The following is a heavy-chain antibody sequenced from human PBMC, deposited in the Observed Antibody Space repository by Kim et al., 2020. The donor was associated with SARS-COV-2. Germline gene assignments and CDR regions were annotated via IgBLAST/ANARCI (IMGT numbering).Heavy chain of an antibody. CDR1: GFTFSDSG. CDR3: ARDVGGSIDY. D-gene: IGHD2-15*01. J-gene: IGHJ4*02. V-gene: IGHV3-30-3*01. CDR2: ISKDVSDK. Sequence: GGSLRLSCVASGFTFSDSGMHWVRQAPGWGLEWVAVISKDVSDKQYADSVKGRFIISRDNAKSTVFLQMNSLGAEETSVYYCARDVGGSIDYWGLGTQVTVSS.